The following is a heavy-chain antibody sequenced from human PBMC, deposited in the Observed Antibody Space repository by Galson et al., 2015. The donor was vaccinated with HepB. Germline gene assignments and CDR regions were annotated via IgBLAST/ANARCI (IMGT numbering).Heavy chain of an antibody. CDR1: GFTFSSYA. V-gene: IGHV3-23*01. CDR3: TTGPPYCSSTSCYLGAIDAFDI. D-gene: IGHD2-2*01. Sequence: SLRLSCAASGFTFSSYAMSWVRQAPGKGLEWVSAISGSGGSTYYADSVKGRFTISRDNSKNTLYLQMNSLKTEDTAVYYCTTGPPYCSSTSCYLGAIDAFDIWGQGTMVTVSS. CDR2: ISGSGGST. J-gene: IGHJ3*02.